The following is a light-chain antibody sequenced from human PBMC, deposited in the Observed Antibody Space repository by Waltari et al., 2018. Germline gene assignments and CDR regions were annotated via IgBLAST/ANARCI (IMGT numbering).Light chain of an antibody. CDR2: DAS. CDR1: QSVGTY. J-gene: IGKJ4*01. V-gene: IGKV3-11*01. CDR3: QQRRNWPLT. Sequence: EIVLTQSPAVLSFSPGERATLSCRASQSVGTYLAWYQQRPGQSPRLLIYDASYRATGIPARFRGSGSETDFTLTISRLQPEDFAVYYCQQRRNWPLTFGGGTRVQI.